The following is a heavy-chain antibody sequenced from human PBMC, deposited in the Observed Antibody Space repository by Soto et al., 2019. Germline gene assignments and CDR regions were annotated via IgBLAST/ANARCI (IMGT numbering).Heavy chain of an antibody. J-gene: IGHJ6*02. D-gene: IGHD2-21*02. CDR3: ARAPPYCGGDCYLTPFYYNYGIDV. V-gene: IGHV3-21*01. CDR1: GFTFSSYS. Sequence: GGSLRLSCAASGFTFSSYSMNWVRQAPGKGLEWVSSISSSSSYIYYADSVKGRFTISRDNAKNSLYLQMNSLRAEDTAVYYCARAPPYCGGDCYLTPFYYNYGIDVWGQGTTVTVSS. CDR2: ISSSSSYI.